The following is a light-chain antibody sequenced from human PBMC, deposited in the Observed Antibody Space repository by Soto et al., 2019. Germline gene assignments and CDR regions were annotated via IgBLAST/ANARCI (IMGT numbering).Light chain of an antibody. CDR3: QQYKSYRT. CDR1: QSVSTW. J-gene: IGKJ1*01. CDR2: KAS. V-gene: IGKV1-5*03. Sequence: DIQMTQSPSTLSASIGDRVTITCRASQSVSTWLAWYQQKPGKAPKLLISKASSLESGVPSRFSGSGSGTEFTLTVSSLQPDDVATYYCQQYKSYRTFGQGTKVEIK.